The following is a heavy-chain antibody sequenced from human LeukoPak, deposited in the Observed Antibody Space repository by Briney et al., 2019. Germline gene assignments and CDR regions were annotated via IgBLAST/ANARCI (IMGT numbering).Heavy chain of an antibody. CDR1: GFTFSTCA. CDR3: ARFGGAY. CDR2: IYSGGST. D-gene: IGHD3-16*01. Sequence: GGSLRLSCAVSGFTFSTCAMSWVRQAPGKGLEWVSVIYSGGSTYYADSVKGRFTISRDNSKNTLYLQMNSLRAEDTAVYYCARFGGAYWGQGTLVTVSS. J-gene: IGHJ4*02. V-gene: IGHV3-53*01.